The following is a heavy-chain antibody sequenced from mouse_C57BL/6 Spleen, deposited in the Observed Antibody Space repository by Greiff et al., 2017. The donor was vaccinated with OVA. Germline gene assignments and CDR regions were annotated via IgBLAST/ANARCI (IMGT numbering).Heavy chain of an antibody. CDR3: ARRYYCRSCLYYWYFDD. J-gene: IGHJ1*03. V-gene: IGHV7-3*01. CDR1: GFTFTDYY. D-gene: IGHD1-1*01. Sequence: EVQLQESGGGLVQPGGSLSLSCAASGFTFTDYYMSWVRQPPGKALEWLGFIRNKANGYTTEYSASVKGRFTISRDNSQSILYLQMNALRAEDSATYYCARRYYCRSCLYYWYFDDWGTGTTVTVSS. CDR2: IRNKANGYTT.